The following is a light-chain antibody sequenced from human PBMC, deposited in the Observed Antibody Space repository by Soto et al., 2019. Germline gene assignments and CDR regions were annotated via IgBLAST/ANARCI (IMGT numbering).Light chain of an antibody. CDR1: SSNIGNNY. J-gene: IGLJ1*01. CDR3: GTSQSSLSALV. Sequence: QSVLTQPPSVSASPGQRVTISCSGSSSNIGNNYVSWYQRLPATAPKLLIYDNHNRPSGIAYRFSASKSGTSATPAITALLNGDEDDYYCGTSQSSLSALVFGTGTKVTVL. V-gene: IGLV1-51*01. CDR2: DNH.